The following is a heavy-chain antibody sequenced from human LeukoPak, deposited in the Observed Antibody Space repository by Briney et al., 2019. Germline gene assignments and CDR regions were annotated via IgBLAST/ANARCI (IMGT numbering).Heavy chain of an antibody. J-gene: IGHJ4*02. CDR1: GYRFTTYW. V-gene: IGHV5-51*01. Sequence: GESLKISCKGSGYRFTTYWIGWVRQMPGKGLEWMGVIYPGDSDTRYGPSFEGQVTISADKSISAAYLEWSSLQASDTAMYYCARDGPTSMIKSGDYWGQGTLVTVSS. CDR3: ARDGPTSMIKSGDY. D-gene: IGHD5-18*01. CDR2: IYPGDSDT.